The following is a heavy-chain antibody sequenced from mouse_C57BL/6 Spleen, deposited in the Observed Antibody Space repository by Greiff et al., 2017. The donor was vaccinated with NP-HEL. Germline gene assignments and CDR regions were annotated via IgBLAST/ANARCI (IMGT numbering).Heavy chain of an antibody. CDR1: GYSFTGYW. CDR3: ARKDYYGSSLFAY. V-gene: IGHV1-9*01. D-gene: IGHD1-1*01. CDR2: ILPGSGST. J-gene: IGHJ3*01. Sequence: QVQLKESGPELVKPGASVKISCKASGYSFTGYWIAWVKQRPGHGLEWIGEILPGSGSTNYNEKFKGKATFTADTSSNTAYMQLSSLTTEDSAIYYCARKDYYGSSLFAYWGQGTLVTVSA.